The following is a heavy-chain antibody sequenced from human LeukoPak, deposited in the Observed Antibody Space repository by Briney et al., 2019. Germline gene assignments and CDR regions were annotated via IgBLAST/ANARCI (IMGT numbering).Heavy chain of an antibody. D-gene: IGHD2-8*01. J-gene: IGHJ4*02. CDR1: GFTFSVYA. CDR3: ARDPNGLDY. V-gene: IGHV3-48*04. Sequence: PGGSLRLSCAASGFTFSVYAMNWVRQAPGKGLEWVSYIRASGSIIHYADSVRGRFTISRDNAKNSLYLQMDSLRAEDTAVYYCARDPNGLDYWGQGTLVTVSS. CDR2: IRASGSII.